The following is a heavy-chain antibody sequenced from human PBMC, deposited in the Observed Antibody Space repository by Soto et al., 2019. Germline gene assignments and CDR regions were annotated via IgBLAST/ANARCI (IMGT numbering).Heavy chain of an antibody. CDR3: AREVPATAMGSYYYYYGMDV. D-gene: IGHD2-2*01. CDR1: GFTFSSYW. V-gene: IGHV3-74*01. CDR2: INSDGSST. J-gene: IGHJ6*02. Sequence: GGSLRLSCAASGFTFSSYWMHWVRQAPGKGLVWVSRINSDGSSTSYADSVKGRFTISRDNAKNTLYLQMNSLRAEDTAVYYCAREVPATAMGSYYYYYGMDVWGQGTTVTVSS.